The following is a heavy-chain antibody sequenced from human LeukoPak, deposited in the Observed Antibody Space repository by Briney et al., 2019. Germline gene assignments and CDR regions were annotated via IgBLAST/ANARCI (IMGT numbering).Heavy chain of an antibody. CDR1: GGSISSGDYY. CDR2: IYYSGST. D-gene: IGHD2-15*01. J-gene: IGHJ4*02. Sequence: PSETLSLTCTVSGGSISSGDYYWSWIRQAPGKGLEGIGYIYYSGSTYYNPSLKSRVTISVDTSKNQFSLKLSSVTAADTAVYYCAREGRMVTGVVLNYWGQGTLVTVSS. CDR3: AREGRMVTGVVLNY. V-gene: IGHV4-30-4*08.